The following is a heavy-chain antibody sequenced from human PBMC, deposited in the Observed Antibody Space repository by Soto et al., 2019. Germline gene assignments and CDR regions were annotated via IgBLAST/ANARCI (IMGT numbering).Heavy chain of an antibody. CDR3: ARQASPHSSGWPY. CDR1: GDTYSSYE. J-gene: IGHJ4*02. V-gene: IGHV1-69*05. Sequence: QVQLVQSGAEVKKPGSSVKVSCKASGDTYSSYEINWVRQAPGLGLEWMGGIVPVYGTANYAPTFQGRVTLSTDVSTGTTYMELSSLRSEDTAIYFFARQASPHSSGWPYWGQGPLVNVSS. D-gene: IGHD6-19*01. CDR2: IVPVYGTA.